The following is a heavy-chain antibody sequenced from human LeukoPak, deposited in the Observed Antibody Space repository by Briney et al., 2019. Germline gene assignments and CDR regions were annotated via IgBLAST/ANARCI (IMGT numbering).Heavy chain of an antibody. CDR1: GYTFTTYF. J-gene: IGHJ4*02. CDR3: ARRDKYCGGDCLDY. V-gene: IGHV1-2*02. CDR2: INPNSGGS. D-gene: IGHD2-21*02. Sequence: ASVKVSCKASGYTFTTYFFHWVRHAPGQGLERMGWINPNSGGSYYAQKFQARVTMTRDTSINTAYMEVSRLRSDDTAVYYCARRDKYCGGDCLDYWGQGTLVTVSS.